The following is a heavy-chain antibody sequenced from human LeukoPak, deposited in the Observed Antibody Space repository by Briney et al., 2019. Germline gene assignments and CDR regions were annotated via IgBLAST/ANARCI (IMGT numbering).Heavy chain of an antibody. V-gene: IGHV3-23*01. CDR3: AKDGIVVVSWRFDY. Sequence: QSGGSLRLSCAASGFTFSSYAMSWVRQAPGKGLEWVSAISGSGGSTYYADSVKGRFTISRDNSKNTLYLQMNSLRAEDTAVYYCAKDGIVVVSWRFDYWGQGPLVTVSS. J-gene: IGHJ4*02. D-gene: IGHD3-22*01. CDR1: GFTFSSYA. CDR2: ISGSGGST.